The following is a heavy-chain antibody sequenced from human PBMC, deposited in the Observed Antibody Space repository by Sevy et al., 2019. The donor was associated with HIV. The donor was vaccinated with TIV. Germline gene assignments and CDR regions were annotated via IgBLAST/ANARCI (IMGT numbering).Heavy chain of an antibody. CDR3: ARDLSCSGGSCYYGGGY. V-gene: IGHV3-30-3*01. D-gene: IGHD2-15*01. Sequence: GGSLRLSCAASGFTFSSYAMHWVHQAPGKGLEWVAVISYDGSNKYYADSVKGRFTISRDNSKNTLYLQMNSLRAEDTAVYYCARDLSCSGGSCYYGGGYWGQGTLVTVSS. CDR1: GFTFSSYA. CDR2: ISYDGSNK. J-gene: IGHJ4*02.